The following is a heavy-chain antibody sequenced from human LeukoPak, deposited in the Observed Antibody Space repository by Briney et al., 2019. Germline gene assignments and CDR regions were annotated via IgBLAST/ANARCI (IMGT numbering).Heavy chain of an antibody. CDR1: GFTFSSYS. CDR2: ISSSSTI. CDR3: ARRFAPGSGSHTPTSDY. J-gene: IGHJ4*02. D-gene: IGHD3-10*01. V-gene: IGHV3-48*01. Sequence: GGSLRLSCAASGFTFSSYSMNWVRQAPGKGLEWVSYISSSSTIYYADSVKGRFTISRDNAKNSLYLQMNSLRAEDTAVYYCARRFAPGSGSHTPTSDYWGQGTLVTVSS.